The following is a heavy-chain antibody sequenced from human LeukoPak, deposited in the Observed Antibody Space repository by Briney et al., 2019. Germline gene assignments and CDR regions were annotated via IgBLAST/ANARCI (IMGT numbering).Heavy chain of an antibody. V-gene: IGHV4-61*08. CDR1: GGSISSGGYY. CDR3: ARLSIPNLHSSSWYLWYFDL. D-gene: IGHD6-13*01. CDR2: IYYSGST. J-gene: IGHJ2*01. Sequence: PSQTLSLTCTVSGGSISSGGYYWSWIRQPPGKGLEWIGYIYYSGSTNYSPSLKSRVTISVDTSKNQFSLKLSSVTAADTAVYYCARLSIPNLHSSSWYLWYFDLWGRGTLVTVSS.